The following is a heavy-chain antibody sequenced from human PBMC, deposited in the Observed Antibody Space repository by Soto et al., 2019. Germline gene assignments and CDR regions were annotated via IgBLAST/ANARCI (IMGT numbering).Heavy chain of an antibody. V-gene: IGHV1-69*02. Sequence: QVQLVQSGAEVKKPGSSVKVSCKDSGGTFRNYPINWVRQAPVQGLEWMGSIFPLTDIPDYAQNFQARLTISADKSTSTAYMELSSLTSDDTAMYFCARGPLVVLNYFESWGQGTLVTVSS. CDR2: IFPLTDIP. CDR3: ARGPLVVLNYFES. J-gene: IGHJ4*02. CDR1: GGTFRNYP.